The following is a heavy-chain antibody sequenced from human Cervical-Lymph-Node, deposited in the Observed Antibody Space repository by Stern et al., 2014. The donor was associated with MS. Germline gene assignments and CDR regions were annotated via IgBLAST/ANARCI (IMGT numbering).Heavy chain of an antibody. Sequence: DQLVESGGGVAQPGRSLRLSCAASGFTFSNYGMHWVRQAPGKGLEWLAVIWYDGNKKYYADSVKGRFTISRDNSKNTLFLQMSSLTAEDTALYYCARGNWNYEGMGYWGQGTLVTVSS. J-gene: IGHJ4*02. CDR1: GFTFSNYG. CDR2: IWYDGNKK. CDR3: ARGNWNYEGMGY. V-gene: IGHV3-33*01. D-gene: IGHD1-7*01.